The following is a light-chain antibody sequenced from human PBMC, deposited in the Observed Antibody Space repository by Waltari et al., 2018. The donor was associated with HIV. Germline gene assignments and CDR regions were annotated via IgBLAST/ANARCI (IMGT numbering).Light chain of an antibody. CDR2: WAS. CDR3: QQYYSTPLT. CDR1: QSFLYRSNNKNY. J-gene: IGKJ4*01. V-gene: IGKV4-1*01. Sequence: DIVMTQSPDSLAVSLGERATINCKSSQSFLYRSNNKNYLAWYQQKPGQPPKLLISWASTRESGVPDRFSGSGSGTDFTLTISSLQAEDVAVYYCQQYYSTPLTFGGGTKVEIK.